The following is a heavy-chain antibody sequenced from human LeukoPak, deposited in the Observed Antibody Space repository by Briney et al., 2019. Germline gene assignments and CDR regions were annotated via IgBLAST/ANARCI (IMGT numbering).Heavy chain of an antibody. Sequence: GVSLRLSCAASGFTFSSFGINWVRQAPGNGLEWVSIISGSGGITHYADSVKGRFTISRDNPKNTVYLQMNSLRVEDTAVYYCAKRFYYENSGQGFDYWGQGTLVNVSS. CDR2: ISGSGGIT. J-gene: IGHJ4*02. CDR1: GFTFSSFG. V-gene: IGHV3-23*01. D-gene: IGHD3-22*01. CDR3: AKRFYYENSGQGFDY.